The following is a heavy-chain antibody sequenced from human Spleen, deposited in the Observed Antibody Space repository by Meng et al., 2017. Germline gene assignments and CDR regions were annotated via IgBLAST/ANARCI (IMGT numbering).Heavy chain of an antibody. CDR1: GYSITGSYN. V-gene: IGHV4-38-2*02. Sequence: SETLSLTCAVSGYSITGSYNWGWIRQSPGKGLEWIGSIYQSGSTYYNPSLKSRVTMSADTSKNQFSLKLTSVTAADTAVYYCARDAPQADCSSTSCPLWGQGTLVTFSS. CDR3: ARDAPQADCSSTSCPL. D-gene: IGHD2-2*01. CDR2: IYQSGST. J-gene: IGHJ4*02.